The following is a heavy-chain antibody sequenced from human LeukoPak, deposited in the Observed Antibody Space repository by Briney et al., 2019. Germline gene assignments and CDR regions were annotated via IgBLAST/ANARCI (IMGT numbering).Heavy chain of an antibody. D-gene: IGHD1-14*01. J-gene: IGHJ4*02. V-gene: IGHV6-1*01. CDR2: TYYRSKWYP. CDR1: GDSLSSNSAA. Sequence: SQTLSLTCAISGDSLSSNSAAWNWIRQSPSRGLEWLGRTYYRSKWYPDYAGSVRGRITITADTSKNQFSLQLKSVTPEDTALYFCARVPWLAKSVYYFDSWGQGTQVTVSS. CDR3: ARVPWLAKSVYYFDS.